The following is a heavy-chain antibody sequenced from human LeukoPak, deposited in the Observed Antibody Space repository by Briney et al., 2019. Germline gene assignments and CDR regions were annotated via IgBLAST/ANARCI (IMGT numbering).Heavy chain of an antibody. CDR2: INHSGST. D-gene: IGHD2-21*01. CDR3: AREEKGDYYFDY. J-gene: IGHJ4*02. V-gene: IGHV4-34*01. Sequence: NPSETLSLTCAVYGGSFSGYYWSWIRQPPGKGLEWIGEINHSGSTNYNPSLKSRVTISVDTSKNQFSLKLSSVTAADTAVYYCAREEKGDYYFDYWGQGTLVTVSS. CDR1: GGSFSGYY.